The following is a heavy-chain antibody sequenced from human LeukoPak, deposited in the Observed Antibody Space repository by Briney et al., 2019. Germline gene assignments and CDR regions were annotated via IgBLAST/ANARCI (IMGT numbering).Heavy chain of an antibody. CDR2: INHSGST. CDR3: AREIRRVRLDV. J-gene: IGHJ6*02. V-gene: IGHV4-34*01. D-gene: IGHD2-2*01. CDR1: GVSFSGYY. Sequence: SETLSLTCAVYGVSFSGYYWSWIRQPPGKGLEWIGEINHSGSTNYNPSLKSRVTITVDTSKNQFSLKLSSVTAADTAVYYCAREIRRVRLDVWGQGTTVTVSS.